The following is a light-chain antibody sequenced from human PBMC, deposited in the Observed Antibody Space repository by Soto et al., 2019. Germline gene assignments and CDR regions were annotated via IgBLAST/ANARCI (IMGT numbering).Light chain of an antibody. CDR2: DVS. V-gene: IGLV2-14*03. CDR1: SSDVGYYNY. J-gene: IGLJ2*01. Sequence: QSALTQPASVSESLGQSITISCTGTSSDVGYYNYVSWYQHHPGKAPKLIIYDVSNRPSGVSRRFSGSKSGNTASLTISGLRAEDEDEYYCTSYTTSSTLVFGGGTKLTVL. CDR3: TSYTTSSTLV.